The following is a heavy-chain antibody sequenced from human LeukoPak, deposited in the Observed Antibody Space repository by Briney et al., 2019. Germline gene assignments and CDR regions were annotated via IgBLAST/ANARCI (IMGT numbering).Heavy chain of an antibody. J-gene: IGHJ4*02. Sequence: SETLSLTCTVSGGSISSGDYYWSWIRQPPGKGLEWIGYIYYSGSTYYNPSLKSRVVISVDTSKNQFSLKLSSVTAADTAVYYCARGIAAAGTNFDYWGQGTLVTVSS. CDR3: ARGIAAAGTNFDY. CDR2: IYYSGST. CDR1: GGSISSGDYY. V-gene: IGHV4-30-4*01. D-gene: IGHD6-13*01.